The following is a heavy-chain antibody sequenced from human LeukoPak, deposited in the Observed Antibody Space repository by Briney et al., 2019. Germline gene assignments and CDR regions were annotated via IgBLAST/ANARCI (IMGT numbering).Heavy chain of an antibody. J-gene: IGHJ4*02. CDR2: ISSSGSTI. Sequence: KPGGSLRLSCAASGFTFSDYYMSWIRQAPGKGLEWVSCISSSGSTIYYADSVKGRFTISRDNAKNSLYLQMNSLRAEDTAVYYCARENNYYDSSGYSFDYWGQGTLVTVSS. D-gene: IGHD3-22*01. CDR1: GFTFSDYY. CDR3: ARENNYYDSSGYSFDY. V-gene: IGHV3-11*01.